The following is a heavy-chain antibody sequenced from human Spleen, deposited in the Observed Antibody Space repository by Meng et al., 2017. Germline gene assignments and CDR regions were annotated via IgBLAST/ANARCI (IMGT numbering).Heavy chain of an antibody. V-gene: IGHV4-34*01. CDR3: ASWSRYFDWLLPDY. J-gene: IGHJ4*02. Sequence: QVRRQQWGAGLLKPWETLALTWPVYGGSFSGYNWSWIRQPPGKGLEWIGEINHSGSTNYNPSLKSRVTISVDTSKNQFSLKLSSVTAADTAVYYCASWSRYFDWLLPDYWGQGTLVTVSS. CDR2: INHSGST. D-gene: IGHD3-9*01. CDR1: GGSFSGYN.